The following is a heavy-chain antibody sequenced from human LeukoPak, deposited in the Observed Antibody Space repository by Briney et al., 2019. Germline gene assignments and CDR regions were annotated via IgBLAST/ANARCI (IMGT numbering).Heavy chain of an antibody. J-gene: IGHJ3*02. CDR2: IYSGGST. CDR1: GFTVSSNY. CDR3: ARETKELLDAFDI. Sequence: GGSLRLSCAASGFTVSSNYMSWVRQAPGKGLEWVSVIYSGGSTYCADSVKGRFTISRDNSKNTLYLQMNSLRAEDTAVYYCARETKELLDAFDIWGQGTMVTVSS. D-gene: IGHD1-26*01. V-gene: IGHV3-53*01.